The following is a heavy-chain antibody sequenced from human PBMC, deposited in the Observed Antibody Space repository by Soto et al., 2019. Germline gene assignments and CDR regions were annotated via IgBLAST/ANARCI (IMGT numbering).Heavy chain of an antibody. D-gene: IGHD3-22*01. CDR3: ARPAYYYDSSGYFDY. CDR2: INAGNGNT. Sequence: ASVKVSCKASGYTFTSYAMHWVRQAPGQRLEWMGWINAGNGNTKYSQKFQGRVTITRDTSASTAYMELSSLRSEDTAVYYCARPAYYYDSSGYFDYWGQGTLVTVSS. CDR1: GYTFTSYA. J-gene: IGHJ4*02. V-gene: IGHV1-3*01.